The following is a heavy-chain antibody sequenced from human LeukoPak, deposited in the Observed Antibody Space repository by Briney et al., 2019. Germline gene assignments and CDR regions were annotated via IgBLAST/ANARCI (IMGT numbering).Heavy chain of an antibody. D-gene: IGHD1-1*01. CDR2: INAGNGNT. Sequence: ASVKVSCKASGYTFTSYGISWVRQAPGQGLEWMGWINAGNGNTKYSQKFQGRVTITRDTSASTAYMELSSLRSEDTAVYYCARGTGTTDYWGQGTLVTVSS. J-gene: IGHJ4*02. CDR1: GYTFTSYG. CDR3: ARGTGTTDY. V-gene: IGHV1-3*01.